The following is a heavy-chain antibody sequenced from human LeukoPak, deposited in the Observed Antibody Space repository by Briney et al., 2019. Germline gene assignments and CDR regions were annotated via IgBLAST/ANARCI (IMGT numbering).Heavy chain of an antibody. CDR1: GYTFTGYY. Sequence: ASVKVSCKASGYTFTGYYMHWVRQAPGQGLEWMGRINPNSGGTNYAQKFQGRVTMTRDTSISTAYMELSRLRSYDTAVFYCARDGGSQAPSGYWGQGTLVTVSS. CDR2: INPNSGGT. CDR3: ARDGGSQAPSGY. J-gene: IGHJ4*02. V-gene: IGHV1-2*06. D-gene: IGHD1-1*01.